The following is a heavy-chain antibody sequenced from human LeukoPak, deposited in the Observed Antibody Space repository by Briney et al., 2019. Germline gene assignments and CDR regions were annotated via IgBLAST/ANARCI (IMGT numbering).Heavy chain of an antibody. J-gene: IGHJ4*02. D-gene: IGHD3-9*01. CDR1: GGSISSSSYY. Sequence: SETLSLTCTVSGGSISSSSYYWGWIRQPPGKGLEWIGSIYYSGSTYYNPSLKSRVTISVDTSKNQFSLKLSSVTAADTAVYYCARSLRYFDRPYGYFDYWGQGTLVTVSS. CDR2: IYYSGST. V-gene: IGHV4-39*01. CDR3: ARSLRYFDRPYGYFDY.